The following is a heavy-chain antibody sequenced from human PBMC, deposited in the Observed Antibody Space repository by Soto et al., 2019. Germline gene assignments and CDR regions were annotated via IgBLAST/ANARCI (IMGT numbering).Heavy chain of an antibody. CDR2: IYYSGST. V-gene: IGHV4-39*01. CDR1: GCSISSSSYY. D-gene: IGHD2-15*01. J-gene: IGHJ4*02. Sequence: QLQLQESGPGLVNPSETLSLTCTLSGCSISSSSYYWGWIRQPPGTGLDWIGSIYYSGSTYDHPFRKRRVNICVDTSKKQFSLMLSSVAAAETAVYYFAGRDSSPHFRYWGQGTLVTVSS. CDR3: AGRDSSPHFRY.